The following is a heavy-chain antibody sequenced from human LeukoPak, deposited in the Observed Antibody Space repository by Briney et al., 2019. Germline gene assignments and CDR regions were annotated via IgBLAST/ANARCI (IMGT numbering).Heavy chain of an antibody. CDR3: ARGGNAFDV. CDR1: GFTFSSYA. Sequence: GGSLRLSCAASGFTFSSYAMHWVRQAPGKGLEWVAVISYDGSNKYYADSVKGRFTISRDNAKNSLYLQMNSLRAEDTAVYYCARGGNAFDVWGQGTMVTVSS. CDR2: ISYDGSNK. J-gene: IGHJ3*01. D-gene: IGHD3-10*01. V-gene: IGHV3-30-3*01.